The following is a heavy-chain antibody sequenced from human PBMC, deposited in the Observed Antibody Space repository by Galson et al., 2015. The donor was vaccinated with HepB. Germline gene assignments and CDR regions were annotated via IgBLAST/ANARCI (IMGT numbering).Heavy chain of an antibody. CDR2: ISYDGSNK. J-gene: IGHJ4*02. CDR3: AKDAYDSSGYYYGAFDY. D-gene: IGHD3-22*01. Sequence: SLRLSCAASGITFSSYGMHWVRQAPGKGLEWVAVISYDGSNKYYADSVKGRFTISRDNSKNTLYLQMNSLRAEDTAVYYCAKDAYDSSGYYYGAFDYWGQGTLVTVSS. CDR1: GITFSSYG. V-gene: IGHV3-30*18.